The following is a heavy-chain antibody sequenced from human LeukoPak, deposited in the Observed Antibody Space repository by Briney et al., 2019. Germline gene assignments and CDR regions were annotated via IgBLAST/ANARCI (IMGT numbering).Heavy chain of an antibody. J-gene: IGHJ6*03. Sequence: SETLSLTCAVYGGSFSGYYWSWIRQPPGKGLEWIGEINHSGSTNYNPSLKSRVTISVDTSKNQFSLKLSSVTAADTAVYYCARGRGPLRLRFYYYYYMDVWGKGTTVTVSS. CDR2: INHSGST. CDR3: ARGRGPLRLRFYYYYYMDV. D-gene: IGHD3-3*01. V-gene: IGHV4-34*01. CDR1: GGSFSGYY.